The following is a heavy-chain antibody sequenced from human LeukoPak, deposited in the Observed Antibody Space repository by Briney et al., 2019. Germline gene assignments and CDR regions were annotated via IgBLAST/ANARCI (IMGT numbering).Heavy chain of an antibody. CDR2: ISAYNGDT. Sequence: GASVKVSCKASGFTFTRYGISWVRQATGQGLEWMGWISAYNGDTKYAHKFQDRLTMTTDTSTSTAYMELRSLRSDDTAVYYCARDPSNTSGWYAWADYWGQGTLVTVSS. D-gene: IGHD6-19*01. V-gene: IGHV1-18*01. J-gene: IGHJ4*02. CDR1: GFTFTRYG. CDR3: ARDPSNTSGWYAWADY.